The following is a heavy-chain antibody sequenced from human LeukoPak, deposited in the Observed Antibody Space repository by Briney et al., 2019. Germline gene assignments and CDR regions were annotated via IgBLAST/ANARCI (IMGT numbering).Heavy chain of an antibody. D-gene: IGHD6-25*01. Sequence: SETLSLTCAVSGGSISSGTFSWSWIRQPPGKGLEWIGHIYYSGSTYYNPSLKSRVTISVDTSENQFSLKLTSVTAADTAVYNCARYSSAWFDPWGQGTLVTVSS. CDR3: ARYSSAWFDP. V-gene: IGHV4-39*01. CDR1: GGSISSGTFS. J-gene: IGHJ5*02. CDR2: IYYSGST.